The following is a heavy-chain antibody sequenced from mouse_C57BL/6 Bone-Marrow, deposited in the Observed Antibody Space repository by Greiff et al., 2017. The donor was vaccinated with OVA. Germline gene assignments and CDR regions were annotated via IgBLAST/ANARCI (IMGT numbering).Heavy chain of an antibody. J-gene: IGHJ2*01. CDR3: ARGYDGYSFDY. D-gene: IGHD2-3*01. CDR1: GYSITSGYY. Sequence: DVQLQESGPGLVKPSQSLSLTCSVTGYSITSGYYWNWIRQFPGNKLEWMGYISYDGSNNYNPSLKNRISITRDTSKNQFFLKLNSVTTEDTATYYCARGYDGYSFDYWGQGTTLTVSS. V-gene: IGHV3-6*01. CDR2: ISYDGSN.